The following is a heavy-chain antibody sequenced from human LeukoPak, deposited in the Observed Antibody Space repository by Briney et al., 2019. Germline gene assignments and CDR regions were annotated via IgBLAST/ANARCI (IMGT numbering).Heavy chain of an antibody. J-gene: IGHJ4*02. CDR3: ARDSSSSPYSFDY. D-gene: IGHD6-6*01. CDR2: ISGSGSST. V-gene: IGHV3-23*01. CDR1: GFTFSSYA. Sequence: GGSLRLSCAASGFTFSSYAMSWVRQAPGRGLEWVSAISGSGSSTYYADSVKGRFTISRDNSKNTLYLQMNGLRAEDTAVYYCARDSSSSPYSFDYWGQGTLVTVSS.